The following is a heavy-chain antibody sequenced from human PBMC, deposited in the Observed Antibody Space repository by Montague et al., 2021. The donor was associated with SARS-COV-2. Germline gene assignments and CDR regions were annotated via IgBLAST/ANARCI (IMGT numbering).Heavy chain of an antibody. CDR2: ISYEGSQK. J-gene: IGHJ3*02. V-gene: IGHV3-30*18. Sequence: SLRLSCAASGFTFNNYGIHWVRQAPGEGLEWVAVISYEGSQKFFTDSVKGRSVISRDSAQSTVYLQMNSLRVEDTAVYYCAKASQVFWLGQFARDAFDIWGQGTTVSVSS. CDR1: GFTFNNYG. D-gene: IGHD3-10*01. CDR3: AKASQVFWLGQFARDAFDI.